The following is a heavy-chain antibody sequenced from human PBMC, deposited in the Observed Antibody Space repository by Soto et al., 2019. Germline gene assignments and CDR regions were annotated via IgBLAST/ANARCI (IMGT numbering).Heavy chain of an antibody. D-gene: IGHD6-13*01. Sequence: QVQLVESGGGVVQPGRSLRLSCAASGFTFSSYAMHWVRQAPGKGLEWVAVISYDGSNKYYADSVKGRFTISRDNSKNTLYLQMNSLRAEDTAVYYCARDSGYSSSWYGLGTDVWGQGTTVTVSS. CDR1: GFTFSSYA. CDR2: ISYDGSNK. CDR3: ARDSGYSSSWYGLGTDV. V-gene: IGHV3-30-3*01. J-gene: IGHJ6*02.